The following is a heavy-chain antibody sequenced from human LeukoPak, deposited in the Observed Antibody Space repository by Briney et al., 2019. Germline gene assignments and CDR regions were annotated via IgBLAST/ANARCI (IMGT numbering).Heavy chain of an antibody. J-gene: IGHJ3*02. V-gene: IGHV4-38-2*02. CDR2: ILHTGST. CDR3: ARANYYDTSGYSRGAFDI. CDR1: GYSFSSGFY. D-gene: IGHD3-22*01. Sequence: SETLSLTCSVSGYSFSSGFYWGWIRQPPGKGLEWIGSILHTGSTYYNPSLKSRVTMSVDTSKNQFSLKLSSVTAADTAFYYCARANYYDTSGYSRGAFDIWGQGTMVTVSS.